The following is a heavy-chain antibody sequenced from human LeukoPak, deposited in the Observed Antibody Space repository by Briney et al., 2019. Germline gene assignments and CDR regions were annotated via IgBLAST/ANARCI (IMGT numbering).Heavy chain of an antibody. CDR1: GGSFSGYY. Sequence: TSETLSLTCAVYGGSFSGYYWSWIRQPPVKGLEWIGEINHSGSTNYNPSLKSRVTISVDTSKNQFSLKLSSVTAADTAVYYCARGVVVVTAITPFNYYYYYGMDVWGQGTTVTVSS. V-gene: IGHV4-34*01. CDR3: ARGVVVVTAITPFNYYYYYGMDV. D-gene: IGHD2-21*02. J-gene: IGHJ6*02. CDR2: INHSGST.